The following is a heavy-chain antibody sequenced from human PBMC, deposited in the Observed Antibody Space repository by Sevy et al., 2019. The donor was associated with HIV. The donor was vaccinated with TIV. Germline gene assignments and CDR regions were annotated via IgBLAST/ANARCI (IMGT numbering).Heavy chain of an antibody. CDR1: GYTFTSYA. CDR2: INAGNGNT. V-gene: IGHV1-3*01. D-gene: IGHD3-22*01. Sequence: ASVKVSCKASGYTFTSYAMHWVRQAPGQRLEWMGWINAGNGNTKYSQKFQGRVTITRDTSASTAYMELSSPRSEDTAVYYCARSRLITMIVVGFDYWGQGTLVTVSS. J-gene: IGHJ4*02. CDR3: ARSRLITMIVVGFDY.